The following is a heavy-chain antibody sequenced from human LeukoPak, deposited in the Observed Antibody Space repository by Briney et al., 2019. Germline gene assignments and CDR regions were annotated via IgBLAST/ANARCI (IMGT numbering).Heavy chain of an antibody. CDR3: ASRGGGYCSGGSCYGIDGSLKN. J-gene: IGHJ4*02. D-gene: IGHD2-15*01. V-gene: IGHV4-34*01. Sequence: PSEALSPPRSIDGGSFRGYYWGWIRPPPGKGLEWIGEINHSGSTNYNPSLKSRVTISVDTSKNQFSLKLSSVTAADTAVYYCASRGGGYCSGGSCYGIDGSLKNWGQGTLVTVSS. CDR1: GGSFRGYY. CDR2: INHSGST.